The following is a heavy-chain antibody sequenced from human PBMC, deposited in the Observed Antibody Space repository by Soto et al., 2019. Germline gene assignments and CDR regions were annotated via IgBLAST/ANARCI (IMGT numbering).Heavy chain of an antibody. Sequence: EVQLVESGGGLVQPGGSLRLSCVASGFTFSTDTMNWVRQAPGKGLEWVAHISTSGATRYYADALKSPFTISRDTANTSMYLQMDSLRNEDKAVYYCARFCGSCFDYWGQGTLVTVSS. J-gene: IGHJ4*02. V-gene: IGHV3-48*02. CDR1: GFTFSTDT. CDR2: ISTSGATR. CDR3: ARFCGSCFDY. D-gene: IGHD3-3*01.